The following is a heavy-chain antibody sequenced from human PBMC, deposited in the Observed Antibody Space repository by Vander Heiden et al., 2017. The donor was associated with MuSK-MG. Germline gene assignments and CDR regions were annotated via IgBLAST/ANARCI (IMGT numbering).Heavy chain of an antibody. CDR3: GRIPFGSSHVDY. CDR2: IYPNDEK. CDR1: GFSLNNAGMG. Sequence: HVTSKEPGPVLVKPTESLTLPCSVSGFSLNNAGMGVSWLRQPPGRALEWLAHIYPNDEKSYSPSLRSGLTIYKDTSKTQVVLTMTNVDPVDTGTYYCGRIPFGSSHVDYWGQGTPVTVSS. V-gene: IGHV2-26*01. J-gene: IGHJ4*02. D-gene: IGHD3-10*01.